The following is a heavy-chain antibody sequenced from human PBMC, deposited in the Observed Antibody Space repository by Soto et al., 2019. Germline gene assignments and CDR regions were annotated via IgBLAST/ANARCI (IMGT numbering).Heavy chain of an antibody. V-gene: IGHV4-31*03. J-gene: IGHJ3*02. Sequence: SETLSLTCTVSGGSFSSGGYYCSWIRQHPGKGLEWIGYIDYSVNTYYTPSLKSRLIMTVDTSKNQFSLNVTSVTAADTAVYYCARNKMYYDNSGNYSLDGLDIWGQGTMVTVSS. CDR1: GGSFSSGGYY. CDR2: IDYSVNT. D-gene: IGHD3-22*01. CDR3: ARNKMYYDNSGNYSLDGLDI.